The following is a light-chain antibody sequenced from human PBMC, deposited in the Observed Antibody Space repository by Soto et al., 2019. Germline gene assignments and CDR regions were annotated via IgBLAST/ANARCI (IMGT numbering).Light chain of an antibody. CDR3: QQYNNWPYT. CDR1: QSVSSN. J-gene: IGKJ2*01. V-gene: IGKV3-15*01. Sequence: EIVMPQSPATLPASPGERATLSCRASQSVSSNLAWYQQKPGQAPRLLIYGASTRATGIPARFSGGGSGTDFPSTISSLQTEDFAVYYCQQYNNWPYTFGQGTKLEIK. CDR2: GAS.